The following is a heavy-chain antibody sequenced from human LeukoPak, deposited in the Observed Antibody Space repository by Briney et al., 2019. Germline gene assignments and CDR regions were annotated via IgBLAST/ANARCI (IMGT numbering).Heavy chain of an antibody. CDR2: IYTSGST. Sequence: MTSETLSLTCTVSGGSISSYYWSWLRQPAGKGLEWIGRIYTSGSTNYNPSLKSRVTMSVDTSKNQFSLKLSSVTAAGTAVYYCARCRPRYSSNHYYYYMDVWGKGTTVTVSS. V-gene: IGHV4-4*07. J-gene: IGHJ6*03. D-gene: IGHD6-13*01. CDR1: GGSISSYY. CDR3: ARCRPRYSSNHYYYYMDV.